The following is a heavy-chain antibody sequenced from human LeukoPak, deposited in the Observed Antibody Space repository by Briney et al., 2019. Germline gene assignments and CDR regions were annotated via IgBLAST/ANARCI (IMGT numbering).Heavy chain of an antibody. CDR1: GYTFTSYG. D-gene: IGHD3-9*01. J-gene: IGHJ4*02. V-gene: IGHV1-18*04. CDR3: ARVDPRAQDYFDY. Sequence: ASVKVSCKASGYTFTSYGISWVRQAPGQGLEWMGRISAYNGNTNYAQELQGRVTMTADTSTSTAYMELRSLRSDDTAVYYCARVDPRAQDYFDYWGQGTLVTVSS. CDR2: ISAYNGNT.